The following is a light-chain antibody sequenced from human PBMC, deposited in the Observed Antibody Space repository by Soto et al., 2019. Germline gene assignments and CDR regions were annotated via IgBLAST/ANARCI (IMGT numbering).Light chain of an antibody. CDR3: QQRSNWPPFFT. CDR2: DAS. J-gene: IGKJ3*01. V-gene: IGKV3-11*01. Sequence: EIVLTQSPATLSLSPGERATLSCWASQSVSSSLAWYQQKPGQAPRLLIYDASNRATGVPARFSGSGSGTDFTLTISSLEPADFAVYYCQQRSNWPPFFTFGPGTKVEIK. CDR1: QSVSSS.